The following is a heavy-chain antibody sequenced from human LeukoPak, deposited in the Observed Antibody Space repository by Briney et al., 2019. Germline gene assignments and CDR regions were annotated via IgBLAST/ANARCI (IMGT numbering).Heavy chain of an antibody. D-gene: IGHD6-13*01. Sequence: PGRSLRLSCAASGFTFSSYGMHWVRQAPGKGLVWVSRINSAGSTTAYADSVKGRFTISRDNAKNTLYLQMNSLRAGDTAVYYCARVSGQAAAGVYWFDPWGQGTLVTVSS. CDR3: ARVSGQAAAGVYWFDP. CDR1: GFTFSSYG. CDR2: INSAGSTT. V-gene: IGHV3-74*01. J-gene: IGHJ5*02.